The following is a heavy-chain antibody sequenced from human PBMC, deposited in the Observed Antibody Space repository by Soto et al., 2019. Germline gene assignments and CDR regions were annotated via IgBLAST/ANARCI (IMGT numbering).Heavy chain of an antibody. CDR2: IYPGDSDT. CDR3: ARLPGVRGVFDGFNV. J-gene: IGHJ3*01. Sequence: GESLKISCKSSGYSFAGYWIGWVRQMPGKGLDWMGVIYPGDSDTRYSPSFHGQVTISAVKSISTAYLQWSSLKASDTAMYFCARLPGVRGVFDGFNVWGQGTMVTVSS. V-gene: IGHV5-51*01. CDR1: GYSFAGYW. D-gene: IGHD3-10*01.